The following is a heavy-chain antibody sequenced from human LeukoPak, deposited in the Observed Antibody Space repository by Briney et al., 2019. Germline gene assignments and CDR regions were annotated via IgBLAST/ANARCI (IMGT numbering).Heavy chain of an antibody. D-gene: IGHD1-20*01. Sequence: SETLSLTCTVSGGSISSGDYYWNWIRQPPGKGLEWIGYIHHSGSTNYSPSLKSRVTISVDRSKNQFSLNLSSVTAADTAVYYCARGGGLTADYWGQGTLVTVSS. CDR3: ARGGGLTADY. CDR2: IHHSGST. V-gene: IGHV4-30-2*01. J-gene: IGHJ4*02. CDR1: GGSISSGDYY.